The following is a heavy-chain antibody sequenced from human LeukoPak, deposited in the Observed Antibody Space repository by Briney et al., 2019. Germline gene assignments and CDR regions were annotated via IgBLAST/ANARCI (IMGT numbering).Heavy chain of an antibody. J-gene: IGHJ5*02. Sequence: SETLSLTCTVSGGSISSHFWTWIRQPAGKELEWIGRIYSGGSTNYNPSLKSRVTMSVDTSKNQFSLKLSSVTAADTAVYYCASTYTYYYGSGRQSWFDPWGQGTLVTVSS. CDR3: ASTYTYYYGSGRQSWFDP. V-gene: IGHV4-4*07. CDR2: IYSGGST. CDR1: GGSISSHF. D-gene: IGHD3-10*01.